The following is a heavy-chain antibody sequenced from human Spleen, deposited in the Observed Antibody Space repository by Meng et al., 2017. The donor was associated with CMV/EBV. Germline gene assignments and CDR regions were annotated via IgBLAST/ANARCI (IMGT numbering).Heavy chain of an antibody. CDR3: AVNYDILTGYFDY. V-gene: IGHV1-18*01. J-gene: IGHJ4*02. CDR2: ISAYNGNT. CDR1: GYNFTSYG. D-gene: IGHD3-9*01. Sequence: CKDSGYNFTSYGISWVRQAPGQGLEWMGWISAYNGNTNYAQKLQGRVTMTTDTSTSTAYMELRSLRSDDTAVYYCAVNYDILTGYFDYWGQGTLVTVSS.